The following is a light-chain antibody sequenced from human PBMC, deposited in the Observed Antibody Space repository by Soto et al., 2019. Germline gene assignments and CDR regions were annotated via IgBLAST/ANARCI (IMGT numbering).Light chain of an antibody. CDR3: SSYTSSNTHV. J-gene: IGLJ1*01. CDR1: SSDVGGYNY. Sequence: QSALTQPASVSGSPGQSITISCTGTSSDVGGYNYVSWYQQHPGKAPKLMIYEVNYRPSGVSNRFSGSKSGNTASLTISGLQAEDEADYYCSSYTSSNTHVFGSGTKVTVL. CDR2: EVN. V-gene: IGLV2-14*01.